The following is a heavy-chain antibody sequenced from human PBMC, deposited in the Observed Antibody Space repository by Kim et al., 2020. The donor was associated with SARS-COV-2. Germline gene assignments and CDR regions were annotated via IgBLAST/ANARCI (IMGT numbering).Heavy chain of an antibody. Sequence: GESLKISCRVSGYSFTSYWIGWVRQVPGKGLEWVGIIYPGDSDTKYSPSFEGRVTISADTSISTVCVQWSSLKASDTAMYYCARAPSDSSGYLDYWGQGTLVSVSS. J-gene: IGHJ4*02. CDR1: GYSFTSYW. D-gene: IGHD3-22*01. CDR3: ARAPSDSSGYLDY. CDR2: IYPGDSDT. V-gene: IGHV5-51*01.